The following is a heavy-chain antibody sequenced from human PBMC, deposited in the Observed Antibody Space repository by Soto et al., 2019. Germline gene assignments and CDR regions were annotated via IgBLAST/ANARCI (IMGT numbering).Heavy chain of an antibody. CDR1: GYTFTNYI. D-gene: IGHD6-6*01. CDR2: TIGYNGNT. J-gene: IGHJ3*02. V-gene: IGHV1-18*01. Sequence: QVQLVQSGAEVKKPGASVKVSCKASGYTFTNYIITWVRQAPGQGLEWMGWTIGYNGNTNYAQNFQGRVTMTADTSTSTAYMDLRRLRSDDTAVYYCARRPAYSTSFDALDIWGQGTMVTVSS. CDR3: ARRPAYSTSFDALDI.